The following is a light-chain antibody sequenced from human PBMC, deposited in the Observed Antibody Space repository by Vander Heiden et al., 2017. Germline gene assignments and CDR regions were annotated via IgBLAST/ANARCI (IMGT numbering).Light chain of an antibody. CDR1: SEAVTSGNF. CDR2: STP. CDR3: RVDYGSSVM. Sequence: QTVVPQQPSLSVSPRGTVPRTCSSSSEAVTSGNFPNRFQQKPGQVPRALIYSTPNQHSWTPARFSGSVPGDKAALTLLGVQHEDEADYDGRVDYGSSVMFGGGTRLTVL. V-gene: IGLV7-43*01. J-gene: IGLJ3*02.